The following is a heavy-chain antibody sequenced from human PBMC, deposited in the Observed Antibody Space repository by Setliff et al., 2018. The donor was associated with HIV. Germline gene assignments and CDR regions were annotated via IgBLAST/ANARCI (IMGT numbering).Heavy chain of an antibody. D-gene: IGHD1-26*01. CDR1: GFSLTTNGVG. V-gene: IGHV2-5*01. J-gene: IGHJ4*02. CDR3: AHTVVGATGPYFDY. Sequence: SGPTLVNPTQTLTLTCTFSGFSLTTNGVGVTWIRQPPGKPLEWLALIYWNDDKGYNPSLKSRLTITKDTSKNQVVLTMTNMDPVDTATYYCAHTVVGATGPYFDYWGQGTLVTVSS. CDR2: IYWNDDK.